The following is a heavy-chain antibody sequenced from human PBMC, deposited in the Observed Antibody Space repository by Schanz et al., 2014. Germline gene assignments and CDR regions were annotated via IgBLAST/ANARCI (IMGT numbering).Heavy chain of an antibody. D-gene: IGHD2-2*01. J-gene: IGHJ4*02. CDR3: ARESSNDIVLVPVAVFDH. Sequence: VQLVESGGGVVQPGRSLRLSCAASGFTFSTHAMHWVRQAPGKGLEWVALVSSDGNNDYYTDSVKGRFTISRDNSKNTVYLQMNSLRPGDTAVYYCARESSNDIVLVPVAVFDHWGQGILXTVSS. V-gene: IGHV3-30*03. CDR2: VSSDGNND. CDR1: GFTFSTHA.